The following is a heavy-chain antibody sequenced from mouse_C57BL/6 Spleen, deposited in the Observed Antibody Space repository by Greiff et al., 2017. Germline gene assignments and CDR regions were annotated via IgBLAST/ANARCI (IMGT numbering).Heavy chain of an antibody. CDR1: GYTFTDYY. D-gene: IGHD1-1*01. CDR2: IYPGSGNT. V-gene: IGHV1-76*01. Sequence: VMLVESGAELVRPGASVKLSCKASGYTFTDYYINWVKQRPGQGLEWIARIYPGSGNTYYNEKFKGKATLTAEKSSSTAYMQLSSLTSEDSAVYFCARDYYGSSYGWYFDVWGTGTTVTVSS. CDR3: ARDYYGSSYGWYFDV. J-gene: IGHJ1*03.